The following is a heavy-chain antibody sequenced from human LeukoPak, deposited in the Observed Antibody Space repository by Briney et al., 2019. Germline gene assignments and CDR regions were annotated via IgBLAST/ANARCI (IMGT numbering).Heavy chain of an antibody. Sequence: PSETLSLTCTVSGGSISSYDWSWVRQPPGKGLEWIGYIYYSGSTNYNPSLKSRVTISVHTSTNQFSLKLSSVTAADTGVYYCARDSPHRYGGDVASDMWGQEPMVTVSS. D-gene: IGHD5-18*01. CDR1: GGSISSYD. CDR2: IYYSGST. J-gene: IGHJ3*02. V-gene: IGHV4-59*01. CDR3: ARDSPHRYGGDVASDM.